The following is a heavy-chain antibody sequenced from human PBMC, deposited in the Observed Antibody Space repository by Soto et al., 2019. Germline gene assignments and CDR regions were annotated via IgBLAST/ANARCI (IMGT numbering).Heavy chain of an antibody. CDR1: GDSISSFNW. D-gene: IGHD2-8*01. Sequence: QVQLQESGPGLVKPSGTLSLTCDVSGDSISSFNWWTWVRQPPGKGLEWIGYIYHTGSTNYNSSLKRRVTMSVDKSKNPSSLRLDLVTAADPAVYSCARDRLYESDLYCGMDVWGQGTTVRVSS. J-gene: IGHJ6*02. CDR2: IYHTGST. CDR3: ARDRLYESDLYCGMDV. V-gene: IGHV4-4*02.